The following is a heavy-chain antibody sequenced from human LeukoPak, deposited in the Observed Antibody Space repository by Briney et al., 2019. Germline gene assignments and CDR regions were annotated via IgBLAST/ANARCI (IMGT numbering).Heavy chain of an antibody. CDR1: GFNFSSYA. V-gene: IGHV3-30*04. D-gene: IGHD6-6*01. Sequence: GSLRLSCSGSGFNFSSYAMAWVRQAPGQGLGWVAVISYDGSNKYYADSVKGRFTISRDNSKNTLYLQMNSLRAEDTAVYYCARKGEYSSSAFDYWGQGTLVTVSS. CDR2: ISYDGSNK. J-gene: IGHJ4*02. CDR3: ARKGEYSSSAFDY.